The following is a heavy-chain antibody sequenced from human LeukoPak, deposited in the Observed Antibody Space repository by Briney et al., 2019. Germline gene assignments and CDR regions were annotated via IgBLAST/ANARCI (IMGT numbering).Heavy chain of an antibody. CDR2: ISGSGGST. CDR3: AKDWDYYDSSGVESFDY. CDR1: GITFSSYA. Sequence: GGSLRLSCAASGITFSSYAMSWVRQAPGKGLEWVSAISGSGGSTYYADSVKGRFTISRDNSKNTLYLQMNSLRAEDTAVYYCAKDWDYYDSSGVESFDYWGQGTLVTVSS. V-gene: IGHV3-23*01. J-gene: IGHJ4*02. D-gene: IGHD3-22*01.